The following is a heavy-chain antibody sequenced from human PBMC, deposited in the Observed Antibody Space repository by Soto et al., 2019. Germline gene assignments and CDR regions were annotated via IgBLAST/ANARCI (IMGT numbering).Heavy chain of an antibody. CDR2: INHSGST. CDR3: AGGRGLDFDWLSRNYYYYYYMEV. V-gene: IGHV4-34*01. D-gene: IGHD3-9*01. Sequence: SETLSLTCAVYGGSFSGYYWSWIRQPPGKGLEWIGEINHSGSTNYNPSLKSRVTISVDTSKNQFSLKLSSVTAADTAVYYCAGGRGLDFDWLSRNYYYYYYMEVWGKGTTVTVSS. J-gene: IGHJ6*03. CDR1: GGSFSGYY.